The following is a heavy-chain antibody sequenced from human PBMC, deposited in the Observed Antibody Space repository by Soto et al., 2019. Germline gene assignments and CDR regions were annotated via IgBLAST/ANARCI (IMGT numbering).Heavy chain of an antibody. J-gene: IGHJ2*01. V-gene: IGHV4-34*01. CDR3: ARGWTYYDFWSGYYRNWYFDL. D-gene: IGHD3-3*01. CDR2: INHSGST. CDR1: GGSFSGYY. Sequence: LSLTCAVYGGSFSGYYWSWIRQPPGKGLEWIGEINHSGSTNYNPSLKSRVTISVDTSKNQFSLKLSSVTAADTAVYYCARGWTYYDFWSGYYRNWYFDLWGRGTPVTVSS.